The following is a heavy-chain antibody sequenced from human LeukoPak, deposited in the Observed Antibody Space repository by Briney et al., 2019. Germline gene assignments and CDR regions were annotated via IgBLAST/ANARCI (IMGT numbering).Heavy chain of an antibody. Sequence: LGESLKISCKGSGYSFTSYWIGWVRQMPGKGLEWMGIIYPGDSDTRYSPSFRGQVTISADKSISTAYLQWSSLKASDTAMYYCARTFYGSGSYSPPLGYWGQGTLVTVSS. CDR2: IYPGDSDT. CDR1: GYSFTSYW. V-gene: IGHV5-51*01. J-gene: IGHJ4*02. CDR3: ARTFYGSGSYSPPLGY. D-gene: IGHD3-10*01.